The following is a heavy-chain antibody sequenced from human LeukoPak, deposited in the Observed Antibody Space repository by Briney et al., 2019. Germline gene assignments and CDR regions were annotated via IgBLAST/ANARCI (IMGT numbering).Heavy chain of an antibody. CDR3: ARDRPLRGIVVVTAIPL. V-gene: IGHV3-48*04. D-gene: IGHD2-21*02. J-gene: IGHJ4*02. CDR1: GFTFSSYS. CDR2: ISSSSSTI. Sequence: PGGSLRLSCAASGFTFSSYSMNWVRQAPGKGLEWVSYISSSSSTIYYADSVKGRFTISRDNAKNSLYLQMNSLRAEDTAVYYCARDRPLRGIVVVTAIPLWGQGTLVTVSS.